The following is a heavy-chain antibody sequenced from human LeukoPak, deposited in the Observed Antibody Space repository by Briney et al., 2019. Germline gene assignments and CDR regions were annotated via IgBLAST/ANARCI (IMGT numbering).Heavy chain of an antibody. Sequence: SVKVSCKASGGTFSSYAISWVRQAPGQGLEWMGGIIPIFGTVNYAQKFQGRVTITADESTSTAYMELSSLRSEDTAVYYCARYYGSGDYGMDVWGQGTTVTVSS. J-gene: IGHJ6*02. CDR3: ARYYGSGDYGMDV. V-gene: IGHV1-69*13. CDR2: IIPIFGTV. CDR1: GGTFSSYA. D-gene: IGHD3-10*01.